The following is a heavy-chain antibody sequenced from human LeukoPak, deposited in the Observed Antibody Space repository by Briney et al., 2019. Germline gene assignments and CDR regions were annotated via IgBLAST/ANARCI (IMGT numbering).Heavy chain of an antibody. Sequence: GGSLRLSCAASGFALSNYAMSWVRQAHGKGMEWVSPISGSGSNTSYADSVRGRFSISRDNSDNTLFLQMNSLRAEDTAVYYCAKQGVSGYTSGWDWYFDLWGRGTPVTVSS. V-gene: IGHV3-23*01. D-gene: IGHD6-25*01. J-gene: IGHJ2*01. CDR2: ISGSGSNT. CDR3: AKQGVSGYTSGWDWYFDL. CDR1: GFALSNYA.